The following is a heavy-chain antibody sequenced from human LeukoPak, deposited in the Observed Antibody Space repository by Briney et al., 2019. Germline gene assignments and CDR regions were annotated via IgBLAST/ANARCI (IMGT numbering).Heavy chain of an antibody. CDR2: ISGSGDST. V-gene: IGHV3-23*01. J-gene: IGHJ5*02. D-gene: IGHD5-18*01. CDR3: AKDGALYSYGT. CDR1: GFTLRSYV. Sequence: GGSLRLSCVTPGFTLRSYVMNLVRQTPGKGLEWVSSISGSGDSTFYADSVKGRFTISRDNSKNTLYLQMNSLRAEDTAVYYCAKDGALYSYGTWGQGTLVTVSS.